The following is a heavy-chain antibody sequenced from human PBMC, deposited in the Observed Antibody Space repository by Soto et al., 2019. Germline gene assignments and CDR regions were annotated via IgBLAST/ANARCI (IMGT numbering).Heavy chain of an antibody. V-gene: IGHV4-39*01. CDR3: ARLEGLATISYYFDF. D-gene: IGHD3-9*01. Sequence: PSETLSLTCSVSGDSINSDKYYWGWIRHPPGKGLEWIGSIYFRGNTYYNPSLQTRVTISLDKSKSQFSLKLNSVTAADSAVYFCARLEGLATISYYFDFWXQGDLVTVSS. CDR1: GDSINSDKYY. J-gene: IGHJ4*02. CDR2: IYFRGNT.